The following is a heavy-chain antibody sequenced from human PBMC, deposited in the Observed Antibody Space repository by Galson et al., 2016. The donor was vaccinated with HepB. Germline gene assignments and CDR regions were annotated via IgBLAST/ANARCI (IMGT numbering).Heavy chain of an antibody. CDR1: GFTFSESY. D-gene: IGHD3-10*01. CDR3: AKEHYFGSGSYFDN. V-gene: IGHV3-11*01. J-gene: IGHJ4*02. CDR2: TSSRGGSAI. Sequence: SLRLSCAASGFTFSESYMTWIRQAPGKGLEWVSSTSSRGGSAIHYADSVKRRFTISRDNAKNYLFLQMNSLRAEDTAVYYCAKEHYFGSGSYFDNWGQATLVTVSS.